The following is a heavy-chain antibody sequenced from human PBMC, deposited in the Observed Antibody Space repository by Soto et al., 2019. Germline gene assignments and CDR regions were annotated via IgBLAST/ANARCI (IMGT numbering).Heavy chain of an antibody. D-gene: IGHD3-22*01. CDR1: GGSFSGYY. CDR2: INHSGST. J-gene: IGHJ4*02. Sequence: QVQLQQWGAGLLKPSETLSLTCAVYGGSFSGYYWSWIRQPPGKGLEWIGEINHSGSTNYNPSLKRRVTIXXVXSXXQFSLEPSSVTAAYTAVYYCARGVDYYYDSSGYYYWGPGTLVTVSS. CDR3: ARGVDYYYDSSGYYY. V-gene: IGHV4-34*01.